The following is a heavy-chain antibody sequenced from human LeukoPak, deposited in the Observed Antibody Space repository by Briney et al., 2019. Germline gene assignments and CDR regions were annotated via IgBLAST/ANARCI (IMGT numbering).Heavy chain of an antibody. CDR1: GGSISSGGYS. D-gene: IGHD3-10*01. CDR2: IYYSGST. J-gene: IGHJ5*02. CDR3: ARGGYYGSGNDFRFDP. V-gene: IGHV4-61*08. Sequence: PETLSLTCAVSGGSISSGGYSWSWIRQPPGKGLEWIGYIYYSGSTNYNPSLKSRVTISVDTSKNQFSLKLSSVTAADTAVYYCARGGYYGSGNDFRFDPWGQGTLVTVSS.